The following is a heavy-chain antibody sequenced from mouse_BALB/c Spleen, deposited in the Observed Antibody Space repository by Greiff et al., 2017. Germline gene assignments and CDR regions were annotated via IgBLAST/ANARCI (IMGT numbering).Heavy chain of an antibody. CDR3: ASVYYGSRGWDMDV. CDR2: ICYSGST. CDR1: GDSITSGY. J-gene: IGHJ1*01. D-gene: IGHD1-1*01. V-gene: IGHV3-8*02. Sequence: EVQLMESGPRLVTPSQTLSITCSVTGDSITSGYWNWLRQLPGNKLEYMGYICYSGSTYYNPSLKSRISITRDTSKNQYYQHLNSVTTEDTATYYCASVYYGSRGWDMDVWGAGTSVTVSS.